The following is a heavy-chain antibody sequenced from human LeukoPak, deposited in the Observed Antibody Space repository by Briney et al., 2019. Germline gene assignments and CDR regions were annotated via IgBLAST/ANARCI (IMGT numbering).Heavy chain of an antibody. Sequence: GASVKVSCKASGYTFTGYYMHWVRQAPGQGLEWMGWINPNSGGTNYAQKFQGRVTMTRDTSTSTVYMELSSLRSEDTAVYYCARVEVDGDYGYYGMDVWGQGTTVTVSS. D-gene: IGHD4-17*01. CDR1: GYTFTGYY. CDR3: ARVEVDGDYGYYGMDV. V-gene: IGHV1-2*02. J-gene: IGHJ6*02. CDR2: INPNSGGT.